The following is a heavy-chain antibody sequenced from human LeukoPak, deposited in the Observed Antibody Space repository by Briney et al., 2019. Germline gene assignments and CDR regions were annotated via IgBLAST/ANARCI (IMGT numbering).Heavy chain of an antibody. Sequence: KPSETLSLTCTVSGGSISSSYWSWIRQPPGKGLEWIGYIYYTGSTNYNPSLKSQVTISVDTSKNQFSLKLSSVTAADTAVYYCVRGFGDPDGFDYWGQGTLVTVSS. CDR2: IYYTGST. CDR1: GGSISSSY. V-gene: IGHV4-59*08. D-gene: IGHD3-10*01. CDR3: VRGFGDPDGFDY. J-gene: IGHJ4*02.